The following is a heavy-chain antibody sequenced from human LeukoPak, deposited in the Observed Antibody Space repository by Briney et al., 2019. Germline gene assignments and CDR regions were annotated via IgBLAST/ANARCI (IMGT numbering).Heavy chain of an antibody. CDR2: IYYSGNT. CDR1: GGSISSSGSY. V-gene: IGHV4-39*07. D-gene: IGHD6-6*01. J-gene: IGHJ5*02. Sequence: SETLSLTCTVSGGSISSSGSYWGWIRQPPGKGLEWIGSIYYSGNTYNPSLKSRVTISVDTSKNQFSLNLTSVNAADTAVYYCARVMAARREDLDWFDPWGQGTLVTVSS. CDR3: ARVMAARREDLDWFDP.